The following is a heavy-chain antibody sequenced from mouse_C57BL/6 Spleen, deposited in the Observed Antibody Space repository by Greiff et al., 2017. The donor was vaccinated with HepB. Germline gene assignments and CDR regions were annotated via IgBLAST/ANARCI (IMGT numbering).Heavy chain of an antibody. CDR1: GYTFTGYW. CDR2: ILPGSGST. V-gene: IGHV1-9*01. D-gene: IGHD1-1*01. Sequence: VQLQQSGAELMKPGASVKLSCKATGYTFTGYWIEWVKQRPGHGLEWIGEILPGSGSTNYNEKFKGKATFTADTSSNTAYMQLSSLTTEDSAIYYCARSHYDGSSEADYYAMDDWGQGTSVTVSS. J-gene: IGHJ4*01. CDR3: ARSHYDGSSEADYYAMDD.